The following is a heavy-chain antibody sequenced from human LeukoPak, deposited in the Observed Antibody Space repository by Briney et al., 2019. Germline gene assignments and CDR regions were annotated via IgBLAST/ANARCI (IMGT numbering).Heavy chain of an antibody. D-gene: IGHD5-18*01. Sequence: ASVKVSCKASGYTFTSYGISWVRQAPGQGLEWMGWISVYNGNTLYAQSLQGRVTMTTDTSTDTAYMELRNLRSDDTAVYYCARALDTPTNDYWGQGTLVTVSS. CDR2: ISVYNGNT. CDR3: ARALDTPTNDY. CDR1: GYTFTSYG. V-gene: IGHV1-18*01. J-gene: IGHJ4*02.